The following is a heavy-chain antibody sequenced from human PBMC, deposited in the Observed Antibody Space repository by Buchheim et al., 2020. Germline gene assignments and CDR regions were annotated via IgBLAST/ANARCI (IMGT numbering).Heavy chain of an antibody. CDR3: ARVVTMFGVVYKGEYFDL. V-gene: IGHV4-31*03. J-gene: IGHJ2*01. Sequence: QVQLQESGPGLVKPSQTLSLTCTVSGGSISSGGYYWSWIRPHPGQGLEWVGYIYYSGSTYYNPSLRSRVTISVDTSKTQFSLKLSSVTAAYTAVYYCARVVTMFGVVYKGEYFDLWGRGTL. CDR2: IYYSGST. CDR1: GGSISSGGYY. D-gene: IGHD3-3*01.